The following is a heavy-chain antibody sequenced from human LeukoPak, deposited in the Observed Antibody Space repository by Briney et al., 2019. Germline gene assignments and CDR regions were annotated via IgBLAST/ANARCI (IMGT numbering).Heavy chain of an antibody. J-gene: IGHJ4*02. CDR3: ARVPYDSSGYQFDY. CDR1: GFTFSNAW. Sequence: PGGSLRLSCAASGFTFSNAWMSWVRQAPGKGLEWVAVISYDGSNKYYADSVKGRFTISRDNSKNTLYLQMNSLRAEDTAVYYCARVPYDSSGYQFDYWGQGTLVTVSS. D-gene: IGHD3-22*01. V-gene: IGHV3-30-3*01. CDR2: ISYDGSNK.